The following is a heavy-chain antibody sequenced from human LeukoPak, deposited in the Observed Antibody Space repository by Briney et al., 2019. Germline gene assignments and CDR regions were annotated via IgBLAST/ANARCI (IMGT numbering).Heavy chain of an antibody. D-gene: IGHD2-15*01. J-gene: IGHJ6*03. CDR1: GGSISSYY. CDR3: ARAGSRWYYYYYCMDV. V-gene: IGHV4-4*07. Sequence: SQTLSLTCTVYGGSISSYYWSWIRQPAGEGLEWIGRIYTSGSTNYNPSLKSRVTMSVDTSKNQFSLKLSSVTAADTAVYYCARAGSRWYYYYYCMDVWGKGTTITVSS. CDR2: IYTSGST.